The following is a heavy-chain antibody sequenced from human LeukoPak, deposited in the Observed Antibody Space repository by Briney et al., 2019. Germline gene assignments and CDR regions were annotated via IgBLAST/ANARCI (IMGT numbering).Heavy chain of an antibody. J-gene: IGHJ4*02. Sequence: GGSLRLSCAVSGFTVSGNYMSWVRQAPGKGLEWVSVMSADSATTFYADSVKGRFTISRDNAKNTVFLQMSSLRAEDTALYYCARKSASGNYPLDYWGQGTLVTVSS. CDR1: GFTVSGNY. D-gene: IGHD3-10*01. V-gene: IGHV3-53*01. CDR2: MSADSATT. CDR3: ARKSASGNYPLDY.